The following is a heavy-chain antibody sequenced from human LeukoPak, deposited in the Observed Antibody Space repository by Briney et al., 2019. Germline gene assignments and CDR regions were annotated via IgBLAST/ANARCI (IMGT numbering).Heavy chain of an antibody. J-gene: IGHJ4*02. CDR2: IIPIFGTA. CDR1: GGTFSSYA. V-gene: IGHV1-69*01. D-gene: IGHD4-17*01. Sequence: SVKVSCTASGGTFSSYAISWVRQAPGQGLEWMGGIIPIFGTANYAQKFQGRVTITADESTSTAYMELSSLRSEDTAVYYCARVAHDYGDYPYTYYFDYWGQGTLVTVSS. CDR3: ARVAHDYGDYPYTYYFDY.